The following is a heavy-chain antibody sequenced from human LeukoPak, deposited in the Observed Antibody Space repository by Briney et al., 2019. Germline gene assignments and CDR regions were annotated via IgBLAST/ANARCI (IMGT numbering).Heavy chain of an antibody. CDR1: GGSFSGYY. CDR2: INHSGST. V-gene: IGHV4-34*01. J-gene: IGHJ4*02. Sequence: SETLSLTCAVYGGSFSGYYWSWIRQPPGKGLEWIGEINHSGSTNYNPSLKSRVTISVDTSKNQFSLKLNSVTAADTAVYYCARGRINEVGAVEKYYFDYWGQGTLVTVSS. CDR3: ARGRINEVGAVEKYYFDY. D-gene: IGHD1-26*01.